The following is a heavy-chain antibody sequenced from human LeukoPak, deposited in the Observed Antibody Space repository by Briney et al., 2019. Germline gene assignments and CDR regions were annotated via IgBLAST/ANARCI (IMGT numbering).Heavy chain of an antibody. CDR1: GFIFSANY. Sequence: GGSLRLSCAGSGFIFSANYMAWIRQAPGKDLEWVSSISGRGDTMYYADSLKGRFTVSRDNAQNSLYLQMNSLRAEDTAVYFCARDSYSKNDYWGQGTLVTVSS. CDR3: ARDSYSKNDY. V-gene: IGHV3-11*04. J-gene: IGHJ4*02. D-gene: IGHD4-11*01. CDR2: ISGRGDTM.